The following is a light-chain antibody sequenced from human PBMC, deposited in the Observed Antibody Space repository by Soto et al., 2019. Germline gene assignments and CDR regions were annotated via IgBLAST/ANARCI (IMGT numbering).Light chain of an antibody. CDR2: ATS. CDR1: RTVTNTY. V-gene: IGKV3-20*01. Sequence: VLTQSPATLSLSVGERATLSCRASRTVTNTYLSWYQHKPGQAPRLLLYATSTRAAAIPDRFSGSGSGTDFTLTSKSLEPEDVAVYYCQHYGDYPTCGPGTKVDIK. J-gene: IGKJ1*01. CDR3: QHYGDYPT.